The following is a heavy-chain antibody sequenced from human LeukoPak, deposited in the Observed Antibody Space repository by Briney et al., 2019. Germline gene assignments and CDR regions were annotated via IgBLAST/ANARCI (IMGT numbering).Heavy chain of an antibody. CDR1: GYSISSGYY. CDR3: ARNGADPYAFDI. V-gene: IGHV4-38-2*02. J-gene: IGHJ3*02. CDR2: IYHSGST. D-gene: IGHD3-10*01. Sequence: PSETLSLTCTVSGYSISSGYYWGWIRQPPGKGLEWIGSIYHSGSTYYNPSLKSRVTISVDTSKNQFSLKLSSVTAADTAVYYCARNGADPYAFDIWGQGTMVTVSS.